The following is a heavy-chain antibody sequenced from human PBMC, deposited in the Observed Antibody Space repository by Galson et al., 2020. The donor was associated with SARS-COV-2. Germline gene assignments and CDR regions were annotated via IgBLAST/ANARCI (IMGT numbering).Heavy chain of an antibody. CDR2: IYYDGSEK. Sequence: SLKISCVASGFTFSSHAMHWVRQAPGTGLEWVAQIYYDGSEKYYGDSVKGRFTIARDSSRNTVYLQMTNLRADDTAVYYCARDGQLSSGGAFDYWGQGTLLTVSS. CDR1: GFTFSSHA. CDR3: ARDGQLSSGGAFDY. V-gene: IGHV3-33*01. J-gene: IGHJ4*02. D-gene: IGHD3-22*01.